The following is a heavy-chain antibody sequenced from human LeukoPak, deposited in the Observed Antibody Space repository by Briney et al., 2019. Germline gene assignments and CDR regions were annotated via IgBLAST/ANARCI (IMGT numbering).Heavy chain of an antibody. Sequence: PGGSLRLSCAASGFTVSSNYMSWVRQAPGKGLEWVSVIYSGDNTYYADSVKGRFTISRDNSKNTLYLQVNSLRAEDTAVYYCAKTKSYYYDSSGSYFDYWGQGTLVTVSS. D-gene: IGHD3-22*01. CDR2: IYSGDNT. CDR3: AKTKSYYYDSSGSYFDY. V-gene: IGHV3-66*01. CDR1: GFTVSSNY. J-gene: IGHJ4*02.